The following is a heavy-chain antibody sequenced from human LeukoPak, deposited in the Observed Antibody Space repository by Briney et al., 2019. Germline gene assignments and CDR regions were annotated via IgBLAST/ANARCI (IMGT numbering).Heavy chain of an antibody. CDR1: GGSISSGSYY. CDR3: ARSSSSWN. D-gene: IGHD6-13*01. V-gene: IGHV4-61*02. J-gene: IGHJ4*02. CDR2: IYTSGST. Sequence: PSETLSLTCTVSGGSISSGSYYWSWIRQPAGKGLEWIGRIYTSGSTNYNPSLKSRVTIPVDTSKNQLSLKLSSVTAADTAVYYCARSSSSWNWGQGTLVTVSS.